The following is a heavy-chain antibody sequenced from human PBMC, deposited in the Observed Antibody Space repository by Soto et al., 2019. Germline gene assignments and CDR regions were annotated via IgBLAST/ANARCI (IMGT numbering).Heavy chain of an antibody. CDR2: ISAYNGNT. J-gene: IGHJ4*02. Sequence: ASVKVSCKASGYTFTSYGISWVRQAPGQGLEWMGWISAYNGNTNYAQKLQGRVTMTTDTSTSTAYMELRSLRSDDTAVYYCAPYPPGGSYGKIDYWGQGTLVTVSS. D-gene: IGHD5-18*01. CDR3: APYPPGGSYGKIDY. CDR1: GYTFTSYG. V-gene: IGHV1-18*04.